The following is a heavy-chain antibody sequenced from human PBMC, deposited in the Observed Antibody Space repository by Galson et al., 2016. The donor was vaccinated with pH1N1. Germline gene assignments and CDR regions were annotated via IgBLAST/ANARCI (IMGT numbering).Heavy chain of an antibody. V-gene: IGHV1-2*06. CDR2: INPDSGDT. J-gene: IGHJ4*02. CDR3: ATSVEGSGSYYFDY. Sequence: RINPDSGDTRYTQKFQGRVTMTSDTSVTTAYMELTSVTYDDTAVYFCATSVEGSGSYYFDYWGQGTLVTVSS. D-gene: IGHD3-22*01.